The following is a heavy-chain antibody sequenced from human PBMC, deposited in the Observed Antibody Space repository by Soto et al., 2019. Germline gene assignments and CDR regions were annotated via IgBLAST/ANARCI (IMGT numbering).Heavy chain of an antibody. CDR1: GGTFSSYA. Sequence: GASVKVSCKASGGTFSSYAISWVRQAPGQGLEWMGWINPNSGGTKYAQKFQGRVTMTRDTSISTAYMDLSRLTSDDTAVYYCARSLGHCSGGSCEWGQGTLVTVSS. D-gene: IGHD2-15*01. V-gene: IGHV1-2*02. CDR3: ARSLGHCSGGSCE. CDR2: INPNSGGT. J-gene: IGHJ4*02.